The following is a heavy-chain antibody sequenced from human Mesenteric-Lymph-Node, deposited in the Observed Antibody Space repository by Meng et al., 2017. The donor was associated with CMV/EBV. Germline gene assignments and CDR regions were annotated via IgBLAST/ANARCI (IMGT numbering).Heavy chain of an antibody. D-gene: IGHD2-2*01. CDR1: GASISNYY. CDR3: ARSVPSTMYQLPYYFDC. CDR2: IYYSGST. Sequence: GASISNYYWSWMRQPPGKGLEWIGYIYYSGSTNYSPSLKSRVTMSVDTSKNQFSLKLRSVTAADTAVYYCARSVPSTMYQLPYYFDCWGQGTLVTVSS. J-gene: IGHJ4*02. V-gene: IGHV4-59*01.